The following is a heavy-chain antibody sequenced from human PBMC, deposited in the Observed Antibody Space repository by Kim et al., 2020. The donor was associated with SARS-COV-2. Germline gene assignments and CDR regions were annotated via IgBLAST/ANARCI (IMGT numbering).Heavy chain of an antibody. Sequence: GESLKISCKGSGYSFTSYWIGWVRQMPGKGLEWMGIIYPGDSDTRYSPSFQGQVTISADKSISTAYLQWSSLKASDTAMYYCARLAVSWVGNDGIGYWGQGTLVTVSS. D-gene: IGHD1-1*01. CDR3: ARLAVSWVGNDGIGY. CDR1: GYSFTSYW. V-gene: IGHV5-51*01. J-gene: IGHJ4*02. CDR2: IYPGDSDT.